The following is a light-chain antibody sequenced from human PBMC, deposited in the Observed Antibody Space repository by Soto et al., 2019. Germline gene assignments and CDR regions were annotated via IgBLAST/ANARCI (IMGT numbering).Light chain of an antibody. Sequence: QSALTQPASVSGSPGQSITISCTGTSSNVGGYNLVSWYQQHPGKAPKLMIYEASKRPSGVSDRFSGSKSANTASLTISGLQTEDEADYYCCSYADSGSFVVFGGGTKLTVL. J-gene: IGLJ2*01. CDR3: CSYADSGSFVV. CDR2: EAS. V-gene: IGLV2-23*02. CDR1: SSNVGGYNL.